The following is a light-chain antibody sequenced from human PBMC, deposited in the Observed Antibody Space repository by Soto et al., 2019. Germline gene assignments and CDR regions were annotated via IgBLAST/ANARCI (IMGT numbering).Light chain of an antibody. J-gene: IGLJ2*01. CDR2: CNS. CDR3: QSYDSSLSGSV. V-gene: IGLV1-40*01. Sequence: QSVLTQPPSVSGAPGQRVTISCTVSSSNIGAGYDVHWYQQLPGTAPKLLIYCNSNRPSGVPDRFSGSKSGTSASLAITGLKAEDEADYYCQSYDSSLSGSVFGGGTKVTVL. CDR1: SSNIGAGYD.